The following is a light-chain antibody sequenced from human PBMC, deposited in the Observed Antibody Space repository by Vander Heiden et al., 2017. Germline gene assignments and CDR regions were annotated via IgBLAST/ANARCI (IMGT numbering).Light chain of an antibody. CDR2: EGS. CDR3: CSYAGSVV. Sequence: QSALTQPASVSGSPGQSITISCTGTSSDVGSYNLVSWYQQHPGKAPKLMIYEGSKRPSGVSNRFSGSKSGNTASRTISGLQAEDEADYYGCSYAGSVVFGGGTKLTVL. CDR1: SSDVGSYNL. J-gene: IGLJ2*01. V-gene: IGLV2-23*01.